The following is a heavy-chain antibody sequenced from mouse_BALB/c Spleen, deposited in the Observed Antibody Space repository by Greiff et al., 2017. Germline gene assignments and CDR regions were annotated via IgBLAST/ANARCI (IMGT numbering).Heavy chain of an antibody. Sequence: EVQVVESGGGLVKPGGSLKLSCAASGFTFSSYAMSWVRQTPEKRLEWVASISSGGSTYYPDSVKGRFTISRDNARNILYLQMSSLRSEDTAMYYCARGGNYRYDYAMDYWGQGTSVTVSS. J-gene: IGHJ4*01. D-gene: IGHD2-14*01. CDR3: ARGGNYRYDYAMDY. CDR2: ISSGGST. CDR1: GFTFSSYA. V-gene: IGHV5-6-5*01.